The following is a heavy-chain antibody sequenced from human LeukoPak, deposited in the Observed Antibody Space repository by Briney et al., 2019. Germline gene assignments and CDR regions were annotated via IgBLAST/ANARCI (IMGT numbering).Heavy chain of an antibody. CDR1: GGSISSSSYY. CDR2: IYYSGST. J-gene: IGHJ4*02. CDR3: ARDTFYSSGYYLFDY. D-gene: IGHD3-22*01. V-gene: IGHV4-31*03. Sequence: PSETLSLTCTVSGGSISSSSYYWSWIRQHPGKGLEWIGYIYYSGSTYYNPSLKSRVTISVDTSKNQFSLKLSSVTAADTAVYYCARDTFYSSGYYLFDYWGQGTLVTVSS.